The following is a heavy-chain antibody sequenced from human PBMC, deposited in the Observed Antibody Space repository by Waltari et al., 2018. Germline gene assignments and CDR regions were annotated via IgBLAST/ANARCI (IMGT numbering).Heavy chain of an antibody. CDR2: ISWNSGSI. Sequence: EVQLVESGGGLVQPGRSLRLSCAASGFTFDDYAMHWVRQAPGKGLEWGSGISWNSGSIGYADSVKGRFTISRDNAKNSLYLQMNSLRAEDTALYYCAKSPYDSSGYPDYWGQGTLVTVSS. CDR1: GFTFDDYA. D-gene: IGHD3-22*01. V-gene: IGHV3-9*01. CDR3: AKSPYDSSGYPDY. J-gene: IGHJ4*02.